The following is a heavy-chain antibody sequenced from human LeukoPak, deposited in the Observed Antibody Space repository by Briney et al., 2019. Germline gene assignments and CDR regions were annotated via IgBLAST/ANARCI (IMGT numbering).Heavy chain of an antibody. J-gene: IGHJ4*02. CDR3: AKGPNYFDS. CDR1: GFSFSNYW. V-gene: IGHV3-74*01. CDR2: MNSDGSAT. Sequence: GGSLRLPCAASGFSFSNYWMHWVRQAPGKGLVWVTRMNSDGSATYYADSVQGRFTISRDNAKNTLYLQMNSLRAEDTAMYFCAKGPNYFDSWGQGTLVTVSS.